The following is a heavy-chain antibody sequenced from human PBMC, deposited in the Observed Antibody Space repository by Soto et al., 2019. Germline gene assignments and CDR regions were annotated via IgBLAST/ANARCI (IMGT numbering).Heavy chain of an antibody. Sequence: TGGSLRLSCVAAGFPFNSHAFHWVRQAPGKGLEWVSFIWYDGSNNNYADSVKGRFTISRDDSKNTLYLQMNGLRAEDTAVYYCARDRDNGLEYWGQGTLVTVSS. D-gene: IGHD2-8*01. CDR3: ARDRDNGLEY. CDR2: IWYDGSNN. CDR1: GFPFNSHA. J-gene: IGHJ4*02. V-gene: IGHV3-33*01.